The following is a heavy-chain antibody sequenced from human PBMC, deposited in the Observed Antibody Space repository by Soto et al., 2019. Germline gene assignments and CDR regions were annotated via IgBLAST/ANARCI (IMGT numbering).Heavy chain of an antibody. CDR2: INHSGST. Sequence: SETLSLTCAVYGGSFSGYYLSWIRQPPGKGLEWIGEINHSGSTNYNPSLKSRVTISVDTSKNQFSLKLSSVTAADTAVYYCARGHIVVVPAAIRNWFDPWGQGTLVTVSS. CDR3: ARGHIVVVPAAIRNWFDP. D-gene: IGHD2-2*02. V-gene: IGHV4-34*01. CDR1: GGSFSGYY. J-gene: IGHJ5*02.